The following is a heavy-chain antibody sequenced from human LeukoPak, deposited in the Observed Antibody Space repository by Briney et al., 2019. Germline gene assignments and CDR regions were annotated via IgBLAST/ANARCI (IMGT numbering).Heavy chain of an antibody. V-gene: IGHV4-61*08. CDR3: ARTPRERITMIVVVTEAYYFDY. D-gene: IGHD3-22*01. J-gene: IGHJ4*02. CDR1: GGSISSGGYY. Sequence: SQTLSLTCTVSGGSISSGGYYWSWIRQPPGKGLEWIVYIYYSGSTNYNPSLKSRVTILVDTSKNQFSLKLSSVTAADTAVYYCARTPRERITMIVVVTEAYYFDYWGQGTLVTVSS. CDR2: IYYSGST.